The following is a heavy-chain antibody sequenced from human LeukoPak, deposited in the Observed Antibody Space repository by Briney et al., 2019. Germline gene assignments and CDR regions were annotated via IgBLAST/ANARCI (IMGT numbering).Heavy chain of an antibody. J-gene: IGHJ4*02. V-gene: IGHV4-59*12. CDR3: ARYGRSGSYYRRAYYFDY. D-gene: IGHD1-26*01. CDR2: IYYSGST. Sequence: SETLSLTCTVSGGSISSYYWSWIRQPPGKGLEWIGYIYYSGSTNYNPSLKSRVTISVDKSKNQFSLKLSSVTAADTAVYYCARYGRSGSYYRRAYYFDYWGQGTLVTVSS. CDR1: GGSISSYY.